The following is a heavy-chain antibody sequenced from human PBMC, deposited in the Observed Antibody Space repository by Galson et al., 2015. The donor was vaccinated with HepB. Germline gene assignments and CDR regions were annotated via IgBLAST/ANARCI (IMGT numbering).Heavy chain of an antibody. V-gene: IGHV3-15*01. D-gene: IGHD6-19*01. CDR1: GFTFSNAW. CDR3: TTVSRGGQWLAYYFDY. J-gene: IGHJ4*02. Sequence: SLRLSCAASGFTFSNAWMSWVRQAPGKGLECVGRIKSKTDGGTTDYAAPVKGRFTISRDDSKNTLYLQMNSLKTEDTAVYYCTTVSRGGQWLAYYFDYWGQGTLGTVSS. CDR2: IKSKTDGGTT.